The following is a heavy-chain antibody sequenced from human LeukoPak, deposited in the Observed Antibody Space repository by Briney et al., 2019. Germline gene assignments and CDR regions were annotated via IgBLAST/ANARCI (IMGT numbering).Heavy chain of an antibody. CDR3: AKGGADSSGYSLNWFDP. J-gene: IGHJ5*02. Sequence: GGSLRLSCAASGFTFAVYAMHWVRQAPGKGLEWVSGISWNSGSIGYADSVKGRFTISRDNAKNSLYLQMNSLRAEDTALYYCAKGGADSSGYSLNWFDPWGQGTLVTVSS. D-gene: IGHD3-22*01. CDR2: ISWNSGSI. V-gene: IGHV3-9*01. CDR1: GFTFAVYA.